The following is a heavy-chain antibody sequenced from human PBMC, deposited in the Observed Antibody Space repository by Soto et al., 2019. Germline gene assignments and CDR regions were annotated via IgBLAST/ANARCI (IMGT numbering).Heavy chain of an antibody. V-gene: IGHV3-23*01. Sequence: EVQLLESGGGLVQPGGSLRLSCAASGFTFSSYAMSWVRQAPGKGLEWVSAISGSGGSTYYADSVKGRFTISRDNSKNTLYLQMNSLRSEDTAVYYCAKGPGLTVTHPDYWGQGTLVTVSS. CDR2: ISGSGGST. D-gene: IGHD4-17*01. J-gene: IGHJ4*02. CDR3: AKGPGLTVTHPDY. CDR1: GFTFSSYA.